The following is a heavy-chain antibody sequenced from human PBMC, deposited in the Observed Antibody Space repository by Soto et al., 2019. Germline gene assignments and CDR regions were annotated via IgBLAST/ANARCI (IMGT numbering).Heavy chain of an antibody. J-gene: IGHJ6*02. V-gene: IGHV3-30*03. CDR2: ISYDGSNK. CDR3: ARAHIVVVTAIRNGMDV. Sequence: GGSLRLSCAASGFTFSSYGMHWVRQAPGKGLEWVAVISYDGSNKYYADSVKGRFTISRDNSKNTLYLQMNSLRAEDTAVYYCARAHIVVVTAIRNGMDVWGQGTTVTVSS. D-gene: IGHD2-21*02. CDR1: GFTFSSYG.